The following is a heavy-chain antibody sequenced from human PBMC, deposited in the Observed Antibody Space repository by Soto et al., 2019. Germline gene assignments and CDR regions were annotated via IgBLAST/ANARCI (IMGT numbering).Heavy chain of an antibody. V-gene: IGHV4-31*03. CDR3: ASAAAGRTYYYYYGMDV. CDR1: GGSISSGGYY. Sequence: QVQLQESGPGLVKPSQTLSLTCTVSGGSISSGGYYWSWIRQHPGKGLEWIGYIYYSGSTYYNPSLKSRVTISVDTSKNQFALKLSSVTAADTAVYYCASAAAGRTYYYYYGMDVWGQGTTVTVSS. CDR2: IYYSGST. J-gene: IGHJ6*02. D-gene: IGHD6-13*01.